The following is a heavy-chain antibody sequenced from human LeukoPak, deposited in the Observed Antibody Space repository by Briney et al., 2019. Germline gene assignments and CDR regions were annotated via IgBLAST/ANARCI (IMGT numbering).Heavy chain of an antibody. CDR1: GFPFSNYL. D-gene: IGHD3-10*01. CDR2: VNSDGSTT. CDR3: ARDSGMVRGTVDY. V-gene: IGHV3-74*01. Sequence: PGGSLRLSCAASGFPFSNYLMHWVRQAPGKGLVWVSRVNSDGSTTNYADSVKGRFTISRDNAENTLYMRMNSLRPEDTAVYYCARDSGMVRGTVDYWGQGTLVTVSS. J-gene: IGHJ4*02.